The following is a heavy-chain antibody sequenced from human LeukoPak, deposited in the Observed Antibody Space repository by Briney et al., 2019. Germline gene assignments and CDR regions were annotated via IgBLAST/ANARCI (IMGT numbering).Heavy chain of an antibody. Sequence: DSVKVSCTASGDTFTGYYMHWVRQAPGQGLEWMGWINPNRGATNYAQKFQGRVTMTRVTSISTAYMELSRLRSDDTAVYYCARVGLLGGYSSGWTPADYWGQGTLVTVSS. V-gene: IGHV1-2*02. CDR3: ARVGLLGGYSSGWTPADY. CDR2: INPNRGAT. D-gene: IGHD6-19*01. CDR1: GDTFTGYY. J-gene: IGHJ4*02.